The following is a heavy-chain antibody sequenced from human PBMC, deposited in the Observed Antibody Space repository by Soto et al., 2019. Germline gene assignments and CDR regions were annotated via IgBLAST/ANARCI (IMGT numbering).Heavy chain of an antibody. CDR2: IKSKTDGGTT. CDR1: GFTFSNAW. Sequence: PGGSLRLSCAASGFTFSNAWMNWVRQAPGKGLEWVGRIKSKTDGGTTDYAAPVKGRFTISRDDSKNTLYLQMNSLKTEDTALYYCASLDTARVETAGYWGQGTRVTVSS. V-gene: IGHV3-15*07. J-gene: IGHJ4*02. D-gene: IGHD5-18*01. CDR3: ASLDTARVETAGY.